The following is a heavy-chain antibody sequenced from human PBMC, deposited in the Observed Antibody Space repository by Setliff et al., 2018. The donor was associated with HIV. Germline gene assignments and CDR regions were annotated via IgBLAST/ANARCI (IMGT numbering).Heavy chain of an antibody. CDR2: IYTSGST. CDR1: GGSISSYY. Sequence: SETLSLTCTVSGGSISSYYWSWIRQPAGKGLEWIGRIYTSGSTNYNPSLKSRVTMSVDTSKNQFSLKLGSVTAADTAMYYCARGSDCSGGSCAGGAFDIWGQGTMVTVSS. J-gene: IGHJ3*02. CDR3: ARGSDCSGGSCAGGAFDI. V-gene: IGHV4-4*07. D-gene: IGHD2-15*01.